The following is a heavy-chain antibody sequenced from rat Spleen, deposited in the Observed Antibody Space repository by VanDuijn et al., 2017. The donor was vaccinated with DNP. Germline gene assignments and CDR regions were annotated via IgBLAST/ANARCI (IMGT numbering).Heavy chain of an antibody. CDR1: GFTFSNYG. Sequence: EVQLVESGGGLVQPGRSLKLSCAASGFTFSNYGMTWVRQAPTKGLEWVASISTGGSTYYPDSVKGRFTISRDNAKSTLYLQMNSLRSEDTATYYCTRERTTTRYYFDYWGQGVMVTVSS. J-gene: IGHJ2*01. D-gene: IGHD1-10*01. CDR3: TRERTTTRYYFDY. CDR2: ISTGGST. V-gene: IGHV5-27*01.